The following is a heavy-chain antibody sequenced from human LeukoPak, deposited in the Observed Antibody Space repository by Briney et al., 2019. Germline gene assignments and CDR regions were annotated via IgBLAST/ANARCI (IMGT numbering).Heavy chain of an antibody. D-gene: IGHD6-13*01. J-gene: IGHJ4*02. CDR2: ISANSGDT. V-gene: IGHV1-18*01. CDR1: GYTFAING. CDR3: ARDRWYAFDY. Sequence: ASVKVSCKASGYTFAINGISWVRQAPGRGLEWMGWISANSGDTIYAEKFHGRVTLTRDTSTGTAYMELNSLTYDDTAVYYCARDRWYAFDYWGQGTLVTVSS.